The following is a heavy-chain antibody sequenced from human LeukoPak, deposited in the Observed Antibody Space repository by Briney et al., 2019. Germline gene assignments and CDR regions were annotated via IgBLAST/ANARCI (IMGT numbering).Heavy chain of an antibody. D-gene: IGHD3-22*01. CDR2: IRYDGSNK. Sequence: PGGSLRLSCAASGFTFGSYSMNWVRQAPGKGLTWVAFIRYDGSNKYYADSVKGRFTISRDNSKNTLYLQMNSLRAEDTAVYYCAKGPHHYYDSSGYFDAFDIWGQGTMVTVSS. CDR1: GFTFGSYS. J-gene: IGHJ3*02. V-gene: IGHV3-30*02. CDR3: AKGPHHYYDSSGYFDAFDI.